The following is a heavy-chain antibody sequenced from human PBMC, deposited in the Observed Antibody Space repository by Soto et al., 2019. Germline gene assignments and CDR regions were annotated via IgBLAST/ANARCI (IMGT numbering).Heavy chain of an antibody. CDR3: ARDRPYVAGSLAGCDD. D-gene: IGHD6-19*01. V-gene: IGHV4-59*11. Sequence: SETLSLTCSVSGVSITGPYWSWIRQPPGKTLEWIGYVYHSGTTTYNPSLKSRVSISVDTSKNQFSLRLTSVIAADTAVYYCARDRPYVAGSLAGCDDWCQGILVTVS. J-gene: IGHJ4*02. CDR2: VYHSGTT. CDR1: GVSITGPY.